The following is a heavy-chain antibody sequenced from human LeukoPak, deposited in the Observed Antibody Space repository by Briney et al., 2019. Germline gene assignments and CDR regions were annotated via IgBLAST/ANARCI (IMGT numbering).Heavy chain of an antibody. D-gene: IGHD1-1*01. V-gene: IGHV3-74*01. CDR2: IISDGSST. CDR1: GFTFSSYW. Sequence: PGGSLRLSCAASGFTFSSYWMHWVRQAPGKGLVWVSRIISDGSSTSYADSVKGRFTISRDNAKNTLFLQMNSLRAEDTAVYYCARARFGWNDVLGIDYWGQGTLVTVS. CDR3: ARARFGWNDVLGIDY. J-gene: IGHJ4*02.